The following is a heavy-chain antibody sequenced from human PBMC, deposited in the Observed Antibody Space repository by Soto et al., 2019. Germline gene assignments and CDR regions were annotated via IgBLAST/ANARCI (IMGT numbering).Heavy chain of an antibody. CDR3: ARVDVVLGVRGVIKYYYGMDV. D-gene: IGHD3-10*01. CDR2: IFYSGST. J-gene: IGHJ6*02. CDR1: GGPISSSSFY. Sequence: QLQLQESGPGLVKPSETLSLTCTVSGGPISSSSFYWAWIRQPPGKGLEWIGNIFYSGSTNYNPSLKSRVTISVDTSKNQFSLKLSSVTAADTAVYYCARVDVVLGVRGVIKYYYGMDVWGQGTTVTVSS. V-gene: IGHV4-39*07.